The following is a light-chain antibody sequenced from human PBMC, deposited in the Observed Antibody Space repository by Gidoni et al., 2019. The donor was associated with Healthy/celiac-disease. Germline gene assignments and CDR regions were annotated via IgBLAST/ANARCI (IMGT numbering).Light chain of an antibody. Sequence: EIVMTQSPATLSVSPGERATLSCRASQSVSSNLAWYQQKPGQAPRLLSYGASIRATGIPARFSGSGSGTEFTLTISILQSEDFAVYYCQQYNNWPRGTFGGGTKVEIK. CDR2: GAS. CDR1: QSVSSN. CDR3: QQYNNWPRGT. V-gene: IGKV3D-15*03. J-gene: IGKJ4*01.